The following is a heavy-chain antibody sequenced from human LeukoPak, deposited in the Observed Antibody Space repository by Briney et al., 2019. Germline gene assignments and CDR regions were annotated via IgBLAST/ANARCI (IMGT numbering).Heavy chain of an antibody. Sequence: ASVKVSCKVSGYTLTKLSMHWVRQAPGKGLEWMGGFDPEDGETIYAQKFQGRVTMTEDTSTDTAYMELSSLRSEDTAVYYCATEYGGNRAFDYWGQGTLVTVSS. D-gene: IGHD4-23*01. CDR3: ATEYGGNRAFDY. V-gene: IGHV1-24*01. CDR1: GYTLTKLS. J-gene: IGHJ4*02. CDR2: FDPEDGET.